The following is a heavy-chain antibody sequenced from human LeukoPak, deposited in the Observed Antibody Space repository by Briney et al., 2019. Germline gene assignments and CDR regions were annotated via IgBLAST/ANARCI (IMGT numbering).Heavy chain of an antibody. V-gene: IGHV3-7*01. Sequence: GGSLRLSCAASGFTFSSYWMSWVRQAPGKGLEWVANIKQDGSEKYYVGSVKGRFTISRDNAKNSLYLQMNSLRAEDTAVYYCARLTGYCSSTSCYRMYYYYYMDVWGKGTTVTVSS. J-gene: IGHJ6*03. CDR3: ARLTGYCSSTSCYRMYYYYYMDV. D-gene: IGHD2-2*03. CDR2: IKQDGSEK. CDR1: GFTFSSYW.